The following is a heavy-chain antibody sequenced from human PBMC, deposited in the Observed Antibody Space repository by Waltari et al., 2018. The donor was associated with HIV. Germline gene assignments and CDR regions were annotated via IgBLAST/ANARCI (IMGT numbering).Heavy chain of an antibody. CDR1: CFTFSSSA. CDR2: ISGSGGST. J-gene: IGHJ4*02. D-gene: IGHD3-3*01. CDR3: AGFLEWSTPLDYFDY. V-gene: IGHV3-23*01. Sequence: EVQLLESGGGLVQPGGSLRLPWASSCFTFSSSAMCWVRQASGKGLEGVSAISGSGGSTHYADSVKGRFTISRDNSKSTLYLQMNSLRAEDTAVYYCAGFLEWSTPLDYFDYWGQGTLVTVSS.